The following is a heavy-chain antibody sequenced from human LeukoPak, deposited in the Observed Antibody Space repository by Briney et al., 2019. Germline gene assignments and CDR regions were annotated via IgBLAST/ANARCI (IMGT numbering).Heavy chain of an antibody. CDR2: IYYSGST. CDR1: GGSISSGGYY. J-gene: IGHJ6*02. Sequence: TSETLSLTCTVSGGSISSGGYYWSWIRQHPGKGLEWIGYIYYSGSTYYNPSLKSRVTISVDTSKNQFSLKLSSVTAAGTAVYYCAIAIRANRVYDGMDVWGQGTTVTVSS. CDR3: AIAIRANRVYDGMDV. V-gene: IGHV4-31*03.